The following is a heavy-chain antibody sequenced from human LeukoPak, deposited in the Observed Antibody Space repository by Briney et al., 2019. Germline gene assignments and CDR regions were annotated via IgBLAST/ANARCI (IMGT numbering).Heavy chain of an antibody. CDR1: GYTFTGYY. J-gene: IGHJ3*02. CDR3: ARDRQILLWFGIDAFDI. V-gene: IGHV1-2*06. CDR2: INPNSGGT. Sequence: GASVKVSCKASGYTFTGYYMHWVRQAPGQGLEWMGRINPNSGGTNYAQKFQGRVTMTRDTSISTAYMELSRLRSDDTAVYYCARDRQILLWFGIDAFDIWGQGTMVTVSS. D-gene: IGHD3-10*01.